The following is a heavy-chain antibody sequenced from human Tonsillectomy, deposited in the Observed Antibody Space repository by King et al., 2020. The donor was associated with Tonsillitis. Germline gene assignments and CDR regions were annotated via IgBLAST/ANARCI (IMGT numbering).Heavy chain of an antibody. D-gene: IGHD6-6*01. CDR3: GGNWNEYSSSWFYYYSYVDV. CDR1: GFIFTNYA. J-gene: IGHJ6*03. CDR2: SSGSGGGT. V-gene: IGHV3-23*04. Sequence: VQLVESGGGLVQPGGSLRLSCAASGFIFTNYAMSWVRQAPGKGLEWVSGSSGSGGGTDYSDSVKGRFTISRENSKDTLYLQMKSLRAEDTAVYFCGGNWNEYSSSWFYYYSYVDVWGKGTTVTVSS.